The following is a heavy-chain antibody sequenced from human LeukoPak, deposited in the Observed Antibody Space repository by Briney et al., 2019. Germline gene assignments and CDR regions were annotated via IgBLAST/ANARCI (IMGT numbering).Heavy chain of an antibody. J-gene: IGHJ4*02. CDR3: ASDCSSTSCYGSDY. D-gene: IGHD2-2*01. V-gene: IGHV4-34*01. Sequence: SETLSLTCTVSGGSITSYYWSWIRQPPGKGLEWIGEINHSGSTNYNPSLKSRVTISVDTSKNQFSLKLSSVTAADTAVYYCASDCSSTSCYGSDYWGQGTLVTVSS. CDR2: INHSGST. CDR1: GGSITSYY.